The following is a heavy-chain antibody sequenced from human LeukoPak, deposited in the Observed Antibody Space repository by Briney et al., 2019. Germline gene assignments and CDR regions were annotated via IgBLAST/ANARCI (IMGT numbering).Heavy chain of an antibody. CDR1: GFTFSSYS. CDR3: ARTGIGVGGAFDI. Sequence: GGSLRLSCAASGFTFSSYSMNWVRQAPGKGLEWVSSISSSSSYIYYADSVKGRFTISRDNAKNSLYLQMNRLRDEDTAVYYCARTGIGVGGAFDIWGQGTMVTVSS. CDR2: ISSSSSYI. V-gene: IGHV3-21*01. D-gene: IGHD2-21*01. J-gene: IGHJ3*02.